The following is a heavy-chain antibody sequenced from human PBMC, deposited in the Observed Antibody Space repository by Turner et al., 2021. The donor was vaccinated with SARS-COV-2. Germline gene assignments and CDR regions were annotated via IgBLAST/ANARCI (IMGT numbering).Heavy chain of an antibody. J-gene: IGHJ4*02. Sequence: QVQLVESGGGVVQPWRSLRLSCAASGFTFSSYDMHWVRKAPGKGLEWVAVISYDGSNKYYADSVKGRFTISRDNSKNTLYLQMNSLRAEDTAVYYCAKRGGEYCSGGSCYSGYFDYWGQGTLVTVSS. CDR2: ISYDGSNK. CDR1: GFTFSSYD. V-gene: IGHV3-30*18. D-gene: IGHD2-15*01. CDR3: AKRGGEYCSGGSCYSGYFDY.